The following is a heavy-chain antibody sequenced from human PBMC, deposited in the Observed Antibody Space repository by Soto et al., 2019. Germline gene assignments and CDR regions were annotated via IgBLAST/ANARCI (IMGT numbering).Heavy chain of an antibody. Sequence: EPLSLPWRVAGAPVNRETDLWSWIRQAPGKGLEWIGYVYRSGITNSNPALKSRVFVSADMARNQFSLTLDSVTPADTAVYYWAREDISGTYYVDFWGPGIQVTVSS. J-gene: IGHJ4*02. V-gene: IGHV4-61*01. CDR1: GAPVNRETDL. CDR3: AREDISGTYYVDF. CDR2: VYRSGIT. D-gene: IGHD3-22*01.